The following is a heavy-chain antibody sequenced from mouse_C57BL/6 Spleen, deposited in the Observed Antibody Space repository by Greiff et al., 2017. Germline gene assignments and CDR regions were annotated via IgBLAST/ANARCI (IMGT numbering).Heavy chain of an antibody. D-gene: IGHD3-2*02. CDR3: ARRSGYDYFDY. CDR2: IYPGDGDT. V-gene: IGHV1-82*01. CDR1: GYAFSSSW. J-gene: IGHJ2*01. Sequence: VKLVESGPELVKPGASVKISCKASGYAFSSSWMNWVKQRPGKGLEWIGRIYPGDGDTNYNGKFKGKATLTADKSSSTAYMQLSSLTSEDSAVYFCARRSGYDYFDYWGQGTTLTVSS.